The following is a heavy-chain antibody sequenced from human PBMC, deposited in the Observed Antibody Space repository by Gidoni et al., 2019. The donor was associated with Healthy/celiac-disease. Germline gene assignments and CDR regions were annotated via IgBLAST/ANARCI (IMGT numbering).Heavy chain of an antibody. CDR3: ARTDGSGSYPFDY. V-gene: IGHV4-61*02. Sequence: QVQLQESGPGLVQPSQTLSLTCTVSGGSISSGSYYWSWIRQPAGKGLEWIGRIYTSGSTNYNPSLKSRVTMSVDTSKNQFSLKLSSVTAADTAVYYCARTDGSGSYPFDYWGQGTLVTVSS. CDR2: IYTSGST. CDR1: GGSISSGSYY. J-gene: IGHJ4*02. D-gene: IGHD3-10*01.